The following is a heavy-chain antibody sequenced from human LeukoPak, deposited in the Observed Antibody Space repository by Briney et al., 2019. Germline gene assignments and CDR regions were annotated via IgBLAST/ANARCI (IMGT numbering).Heavy chain of an antibody. CDR3: ARDHGGYSYGVGGLDY. CDR1: GFTFSNAW. Sequence: GGSLRLSCAASGFTFSNAWMSWVRQAPGKGLEWVAVISYDGSNKYYADSVKGRFTISRDNSKNTLYLQMNSLRAEDTAVYYCARDHGGYSYGVGGLDYWGQGTLVTVSS. V-gene: IGHV3-30-3*01. J-gene: IGHJ4*02. D-gene: IGHD5-18*01. CDR2: ISYDGSNK.